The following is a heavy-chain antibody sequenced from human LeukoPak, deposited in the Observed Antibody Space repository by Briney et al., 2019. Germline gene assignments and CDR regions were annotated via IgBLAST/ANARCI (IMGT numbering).Heavy chain of an antibody. CDR3: PMGGGSYYHDRDV. J-gene: IGHJ6*01. Sequence: GGSLRLSCAASGFTFSNYGMHWVRQAPGKGLEWVAVIWSGGNNKYYADSVKGRFTISRDNSKNAVYLQMDSLRAEDTAVYYSPMGGGSYYHDRDVWGQGTTDSV. CDR1: GFTFSNYG. V-gene: IGHV3-33*01. CDR2: IWSGGNNK. D-gene: IGHD3-16*01.